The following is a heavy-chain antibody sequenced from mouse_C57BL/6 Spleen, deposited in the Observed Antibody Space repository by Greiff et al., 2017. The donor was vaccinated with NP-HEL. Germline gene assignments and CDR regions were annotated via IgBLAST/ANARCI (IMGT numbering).Heavy chain of an antibody. CDR3: TARSRWFDY. CDR1: GFNIKDYY. V-gene: IGHV14-4*01. J-gene: IGHJ2*01. CDR2: IDPANGDT. D-gene: IGHD1-1*01. Sequence: EVQLQQSGAELVRPGASVKLSCTASGFNIKDYYMHWVKQRPEQGLEWIGWIDPANGDTEYAPKFPGKATLTADTSSNTAYLQLSSLTSEDTAVYDCTARSRWFDYWGKGTILTVSS.